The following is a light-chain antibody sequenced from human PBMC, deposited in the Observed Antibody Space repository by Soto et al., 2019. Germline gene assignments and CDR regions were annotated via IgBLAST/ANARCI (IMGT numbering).Light chain of an antibody. CDR3: LQHDSYPLT. Sequence: DIQMTQSPSSLSASVGDRVTITCRARQGIRNDLQWYQQKPGKAPKRLIYAASSLQSGVPSRFRGSGSGTEFTLTISNLQPEDFSTYYCLQHDSYPLTFGGGTTMEIK. CDR2: AAS. J-gene: IGKJ4*01. CDR1: QGIRND. V-gene: IGKV1-17*02.